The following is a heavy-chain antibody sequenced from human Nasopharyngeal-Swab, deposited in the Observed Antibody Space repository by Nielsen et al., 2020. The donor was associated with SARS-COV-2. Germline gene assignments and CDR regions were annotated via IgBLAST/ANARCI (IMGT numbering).Heavy chain of an antibody. V-gene: IGHV4-34*01. Sequence: SDTLSPTCAVYGGSFSGYYWSWIRQPPGKGLEWIGEINHSGSTNYNPSLKSRVTISVDTSKNQFSLKLSSVTAADTAVYYCARGDSSSSPAFDIWGQGTMVTVSS. CDR2: INHSGST. J-gene: IGHJ3*02. CDR1: GGSFSGYY. CDR3: ARGDSSSSPAFDI. D-gene: IGHD6-6*01.